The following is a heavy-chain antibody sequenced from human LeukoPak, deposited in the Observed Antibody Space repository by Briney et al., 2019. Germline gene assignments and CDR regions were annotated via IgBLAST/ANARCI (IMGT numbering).Heavy chain of an antibody. CDR3: ARDNALGELSFDY. D-gene: IGHD3-16*02. V-gene: IGHV1-2*02. J-gene: IGHJ4*02. CDR2: INPNSGGT. CDR1: GYTFTGYY. Sequence: ASVRVSCKASGYTFTGYYMHWVRQAPGQGLEWMGWINPNSGGTNYAQKFQGRVTMTKDTSISTAYMELSRLRSDGTAVYYCARDNALGELSFDYWGGGTLVSVSS.